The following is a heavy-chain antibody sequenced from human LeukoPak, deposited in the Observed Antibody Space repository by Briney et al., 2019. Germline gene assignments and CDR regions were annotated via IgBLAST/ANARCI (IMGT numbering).Heavy chain of an antibody. V-gene: IGHV4-38-2*01. CDR2: IYHSGST. CDR1: GYSISRGYY. D-gene: IGHD3-3*02. CDR3: ARHPFDQVFFDY. Sequence: PSETLSLTCAVSGYSISRGYYWGWIRQAPGQGVEWIGSIYHSGSTQYNPSLKSRLIISVDTSKNQFFLKLSSVTAADTAVYFCARHPFDQVFFDYWGQGTLVTVSS. J-gene: IGHJ4*02.